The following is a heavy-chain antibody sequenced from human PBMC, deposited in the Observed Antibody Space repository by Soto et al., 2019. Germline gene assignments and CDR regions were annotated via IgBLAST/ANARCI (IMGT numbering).Heavy chain of an antibody. J-gene: IGHJ4*02. D-gene: IGHD5-12*01. V-gene: IGHV4-39*01. CDR3: ARQEQGLQLGRQFDY. CDR2: IYYSGST. CDR1: GGSISSSSFY. Sequence: SETLSLTCTVSGGSISSSSFYWVWIRPPPWKGLEWIGSIYYSGSTYYNPSLKSRVTISVDTSKKQYALKLSYVAAADTAVYYCARQEQGLQLGRQFDYWGQGXLVTVYS.